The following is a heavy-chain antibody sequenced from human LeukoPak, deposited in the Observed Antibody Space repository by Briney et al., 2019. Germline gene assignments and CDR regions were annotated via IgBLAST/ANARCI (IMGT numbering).Heavy chain of an antibody. CDR1: GYTFTSNY. CDR2: IYPRDGST. Sequence: ASVKVSCKASGYTFTSNYIHWVRQAPGQGLEWMGMIYPRDGSTSYAQKFQGRVTVTRDTSTSTAYMELSSLRSEDTAVYYCARTMIVVVITMDHAFDIWGQGTMVTVSS. CDR3: ARTMIVVVITMDHAFDI. J-gene: IGHJ3*02. D-gene: IGHD3-22*01. V-gene: IGHV1-46*01.